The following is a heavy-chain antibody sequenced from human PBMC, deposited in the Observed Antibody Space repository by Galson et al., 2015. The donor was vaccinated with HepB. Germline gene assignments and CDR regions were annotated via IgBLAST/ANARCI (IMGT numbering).Heavy chain of an antibody. CDR3: AREGGDWGFVVVTAIPRYGMDV. CDR2: INAGNGNT. CDR1: GYTFTSYA. D-gene: IGHD2-21*02. J-gene: IGHJ6*02. Sequence: SVKVSCKASGYTFTSYAMHWVRQAPGQRLEWMGWINAGNGNTKYSQKFQGRVTITRDTSASTAYMELSSLRSEDTAVYYCAREGGDWGFVVVTAIPRYGMDVWGQGTTVTVSS. V-gene: IGHV1-3*01.